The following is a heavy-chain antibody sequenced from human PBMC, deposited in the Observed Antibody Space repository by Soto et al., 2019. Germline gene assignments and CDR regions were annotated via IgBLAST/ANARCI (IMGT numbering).Heavy chain of an antibody. CDR2: INPNSGGT. CDR1: GYTFTGYY. V-gene: IGHV1-2*04. J-gene: IGHJ5*02. Sequence: ASVKVSCKASGYTFTGYYMHWVRQAPGQGLEWMGWINPNSGGTNYAQKFQGWVTMTRDTSISTAYMELSRLRSDDTAVYYCARDREYSSGWYNWFDPWGQGTLVTVSS. D-gene: IGHD6-19*01. CDR3: ARDREYSSGWYNWFDP.